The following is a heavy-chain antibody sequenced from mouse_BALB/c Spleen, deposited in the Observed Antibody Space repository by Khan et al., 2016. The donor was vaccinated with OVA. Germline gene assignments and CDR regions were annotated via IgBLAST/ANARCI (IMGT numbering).Heavy chain of an antibody. J-gene: IGHJ3*01. D-gene: IGHD2-4*01. CDR3: ARNDDYDEGLTY. CDR1: GFSLTNYG. CDR2: IWSGGST. Sequence: QIQLVQSGPGLVQPSQSLSITCTVSGFSLTNYGVHWVRQSPGKGLEWLGLIWSGGSTDYNAAFISRLSISKDNSKSQVFFKMNSLQANETAIYYCARNDDYDEGLTYWGQGTLVTVSA. V-gene: IGHV2-2*02.